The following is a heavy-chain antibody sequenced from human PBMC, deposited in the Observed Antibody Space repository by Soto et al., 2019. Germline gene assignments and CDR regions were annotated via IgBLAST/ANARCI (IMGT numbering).Heavy chain of an antibody. CDR1: GGTFSSYA. CDR2: IIPIFGTA. J-gene: IGHJ6*02. CDR3: ARVSIAAAGTHHYYYYGMDV. Sequence: QVQLVQSGAEVKKPGSSVKVSCKASGGTFSSYAISWVRQAPGQGLEWMGGIIPIFGTANYAQKFQGRVTIAADESTSTAYMELSSLRSEDTAVYYCARVSIAAAGTHHYYYYGMDVWGQGTTVTVSS. V-gene: IGHV1-69*01. D-gene: IGHD6-13*01.